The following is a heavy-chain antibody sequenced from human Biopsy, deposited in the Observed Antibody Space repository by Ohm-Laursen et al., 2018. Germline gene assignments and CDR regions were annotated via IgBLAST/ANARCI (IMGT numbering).Heavy chain of an antibody. CDR3: ARGSPRRVSIFEASIYWFDT. D-gene: IGHD6-6*01. CDR1: GYTFTTYH. Sequence: ASVKVSCKVSGYTFTTYHLHWVRQAPGQGLEWMGIINPSGGSTTYAQKFQGRVAITSDTSTGAIYMELTSLRSEDTAVYYCARGSPRRVSIFEASIYWFDTWGQGTLVTVSS. J-gene: IGHJ5*02. CDR2: INPSGGST. V-gene: IGHV1-46*01.